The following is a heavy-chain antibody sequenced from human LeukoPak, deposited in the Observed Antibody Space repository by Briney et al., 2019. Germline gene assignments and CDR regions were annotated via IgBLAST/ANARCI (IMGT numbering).Heavy chain of an antibody. D-gene: IGHD4-17*01. CDR1: GDSVSSNGAT. CDR3: ARGGTYGDYYFDF. Sequence: SQTLSLTCAISGDSVSSNGATWTWLRQSPSRGLEWLGRTYYRSRWYTDYAVSVKGRTTINPDTTRKQFSLQVNSVTPEDTAVYYCARGGTYGDYYFDFWGQGILVTVSS. CDR2: TYYRSRWYT. V-gene: IGHV6-1*01. J-gene: IGHJ4*02.